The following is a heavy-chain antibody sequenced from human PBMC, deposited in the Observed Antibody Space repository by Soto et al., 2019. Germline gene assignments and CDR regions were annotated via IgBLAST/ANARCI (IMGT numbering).Heavy chain of an antibody. J-gene: IGHJ4*02. CDR3: AREHIGVAGKSFDY. D-gene: IGHD6-19*01. CDR2: VSGYNGNI. CDR1: GYTFTNYG. Sequence: GASVKVSCKTSGYTFTNYGISWVRQAPGQGLEWMGWVSGYNGNINYAQKLQGRVTMTTDTSTSTAYMELGSLRSDDTAVYYCAREHIGVAGKSFDYWGQGTPVTVSS. V-gene: IGHV1-18*01.